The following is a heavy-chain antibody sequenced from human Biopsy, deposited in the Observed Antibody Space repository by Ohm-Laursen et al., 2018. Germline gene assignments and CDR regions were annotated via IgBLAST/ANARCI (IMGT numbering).Heavy chain of an antibody. Sequence: SVKVSCKASGGTFSSFGISWVRQAPGQGLEWMGGIIPIFGTANYAQKFQGRVTITADESTSTAYMELSSLRSEDTAVYYCVKATDGKRYGMDVWGQGTTVTVSS. V-gene: IGHV1-69*13. D-gene: IGHD5-24*01. J-gene: IGHJ6*02. CDR2: IIPIFGTA. CDR1: GGTFSSFG. CDR3: VKATDGKRYGMDV.